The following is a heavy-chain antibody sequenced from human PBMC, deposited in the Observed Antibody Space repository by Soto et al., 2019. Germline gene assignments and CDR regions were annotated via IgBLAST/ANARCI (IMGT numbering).Heavy chain of an antibody. CDR2: IYWADDK. Sequence: SGPTLVNPTQTLTLTCTFSGFSITGNGEGVGWIRQPPGKALEWLALIYWADDKRYSPSLRNRLTITLDNSKDQVILTMTDMGPADTATYYCAHGYVQLLATFHYFDSWGQGTPVTVSS. J-gene: IGHJ4*02. V-gene: IGHV2-5*02. CDR1: GFSITGNGEG. CDR3: AHGYVQLLATFHYFDS. D-gene: IGHD2-2*01.